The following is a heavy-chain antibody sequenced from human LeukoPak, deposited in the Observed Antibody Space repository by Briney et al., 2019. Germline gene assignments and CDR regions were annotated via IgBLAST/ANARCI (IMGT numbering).Heavy chain of an antibody. CDR2: ISGNCGST. J-gene: IGHJ4*02. Sequence: GGSLRLSCAASGFTFTIYAMTWVRQTPGKGLEWVSGISGNCGSTFYAEFVEGRLTISRDNSYNTLYLQMTGLRAEDTAVYYSAKDGRVARETELYYFDSWGQGTLVTVSS. V-gene: IGHV3-23*01. CDR3: AKDGRVARETELYYFDS. CDR1: GFTFTIYA. D-gene: IGHD1-26*01.